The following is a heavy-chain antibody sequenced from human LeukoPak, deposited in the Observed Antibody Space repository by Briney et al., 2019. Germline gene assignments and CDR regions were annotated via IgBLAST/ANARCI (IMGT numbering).Heavy chain of an antibody. V-gene: IGHV1-18*01. D-gene: IGHD3-22*01. Sequence: ASVTVSCKASGYTFTSYVISWVRQAPGQGLAGMGWISVYNGNTKYAQKLQGRVTMTTDTSTSTAYVELRSLRSADTAVYYCARDPRSTNYYDRSGYYGDYFDDGGQGTLVTVSS. CDR3: ARDPRSTNYYDRSGYYGDYFDD. CDR1: GYTFTSYV. J-gene: IGHJ4*02. CDR2: ISVYNGNT.